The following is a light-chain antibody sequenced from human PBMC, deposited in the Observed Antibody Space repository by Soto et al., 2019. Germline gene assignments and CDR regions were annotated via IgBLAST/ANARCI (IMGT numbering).Light chain of an antibody. Sequence: DIQMTQSPYSLSASVGDTVTITCRASQSISTYLNWYQQKPGKAPELLIYAASSMQSGVPLRFTGSGSGKDFTLPIISLQPENFESYYCKKSYTTPLPFGGGTRVDIK. CDR2: AAS. CDR3: KKSYTTPLP. CDR1: QSISTY. V-gene: IGKV1-39*01. J-gene: IGKJ4*01.